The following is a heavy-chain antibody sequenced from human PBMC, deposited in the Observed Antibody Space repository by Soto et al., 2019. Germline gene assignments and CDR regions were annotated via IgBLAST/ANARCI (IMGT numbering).Heavy chain of an antibody. CDR1: DFAFSTFW. D-gene: IGHD6-19*01. CDR3: AGNSQQWLALKWFDP. J-gene: IGHJ5*02. Sequence: GGSLRLSCAASDFAFSTFWMNWVRQAPGKGLEWVANIKQDGTEKYYVDSVKGRFTISRDNTKNSLYLQMNSLRAEDTAVYYCAGNSQQWLALKWFDPWGQGTLVTVSS. CDR2: IKQDGTEK. V-gene: IGHV3-7*01.